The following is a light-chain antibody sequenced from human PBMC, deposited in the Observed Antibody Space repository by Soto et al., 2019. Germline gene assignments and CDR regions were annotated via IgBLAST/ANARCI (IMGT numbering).Light chain of an antibody. CDR3: QQYNSFPWT. CDR2: KAF. CDR1: PSIINW. V-gene: IGKV1-5*03. Sequence: DIQMTQSPSTLSASVGDRVTITCRASPSIINWLGWYQQKPGKAPKLLIYKAFSLESGVPSRFSGSGSGTDFNLTLNRLQPDDFAPYYCQQYNSFPWTFGKGTKVEIK. J-gene: IGKJ1*01.